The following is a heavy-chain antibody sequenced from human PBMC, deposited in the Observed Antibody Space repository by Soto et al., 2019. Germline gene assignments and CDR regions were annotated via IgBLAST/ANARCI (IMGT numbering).Heavy chain of an antibody. CDR3: AASCVACAGFNYYGMDV. CDR2: IYYSGPT. CDR1: GGSISSGGYY. V-gene: IGHV4-31*03. J-gene: IGHJ6*02. D-gene: IGHD5-12*01. Sequence: QVQLQESGPGLVKPSQTLSLTCTVSGGSISSGGYYWYWIRQHPGKGLEWIGYIYYSGPTYYNPSLKSRVTISVDTSKNQFALKLSSVTAADTAVYYCAASCVACAGFNYYGMDVWGQGTTFTVSS.